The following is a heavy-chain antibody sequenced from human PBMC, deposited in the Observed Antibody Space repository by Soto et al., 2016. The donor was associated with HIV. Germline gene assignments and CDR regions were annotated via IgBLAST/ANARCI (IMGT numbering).Heavy chain of an antibody. CDR2: LMVLLLTT. D-gene: IGHD2-21*01. Sequence: EVHLLESGGGLLHPGEVLKTLLCSLWIHIFLIMPCTGSATLQGRDWSGSQLLMVLLLTTHYADSVKGRFTISRDNSKDMLYLQMNSLRAEDTAVYYCATWLLAHFDYWGQGTRVTVSS. J-gene: IGHJ4*02. V-gene: IGHV3-23*01. CDR3: ATWLLAHFDY. CDR1: IHIFLIMP.